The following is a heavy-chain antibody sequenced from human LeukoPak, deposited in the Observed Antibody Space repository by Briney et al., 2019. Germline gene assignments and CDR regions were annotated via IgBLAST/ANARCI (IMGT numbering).Heavy chain of an antibody. CDR1: GFTFSTYG. J-gene: IGHJ4*02. D-gene: IGHD6-19*01. Sequence: GKSLRLSCVASGFTFSTYGMHWVRQAPGKGLEWVAVIWYDGTNKYYADSVKGRFIISRDNSKNTLYLQMNSLRAEDTAVYYCAKRYSSSWNFDYWGQGTLVTVSS. V-gene: IGHV3-33*06. CDR3: AKRYSSSWNFDY. CDR2: IWYDGTNK.